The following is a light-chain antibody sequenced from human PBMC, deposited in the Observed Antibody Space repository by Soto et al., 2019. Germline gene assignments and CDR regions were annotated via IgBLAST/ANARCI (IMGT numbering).Light chain of an antibody. J-gene: IGKJ1*01. CDR3: QQYNNWSTT. CDR1: QSVSSN. CDR2: GAS. Sequence: EIVMTQSPATLSVSPGGRATLSCRASQSVSSNLAWYQQKPGQAPRLLIYGASTRATGIPARFSGSGSGTEFTLTISSLQSEDFAVYYCQQYNNWSTTFGQGTKVDIK. V-gene: IGKV3-15*01.